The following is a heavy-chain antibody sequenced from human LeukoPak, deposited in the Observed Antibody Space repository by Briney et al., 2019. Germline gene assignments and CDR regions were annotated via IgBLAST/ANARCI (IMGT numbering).Heavy chain of an antibody. J-gene: IGHJ4*02. CDR2: IVYDGSKK. CDR3: AKSASHSSSSEDYFDF. Sequence: GGSLRLSRAASGFTFSTYGMHWVRQAPGKGLEWVAVIVYDGSKKYYADSVKGRFTISRDNSKNTLYLQMNSLRTEDMAVYYCAKSASHSSSSEDYFDFWGQGTLVTVSS. CDR1: GFTFSTYG. V-gene: IGHV3-30*18. D-gene: IGHD6-6*01.